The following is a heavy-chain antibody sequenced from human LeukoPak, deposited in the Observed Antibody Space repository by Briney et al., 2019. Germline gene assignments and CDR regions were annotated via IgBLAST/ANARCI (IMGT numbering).Heavy chain of an antibody. V-gene: IGHV3-21*01. CDR1: GFTFSSYS. J-gene: IGHJ3*02. CDR3: ARENSGGYAEAFDI. Sequence: GGSLRPSCAASGFTFSSYSMNWVRQAPGKGLEWVSPIGGGSSSIYYADSVKGRFTTSRDNAKNSLYLQMNSLRAEDTAVYYCARENSGGYAEAFDIWGQGTMVTVSS. D-gene: IGHD1-26*01. CDR2: IGGGSSSI.